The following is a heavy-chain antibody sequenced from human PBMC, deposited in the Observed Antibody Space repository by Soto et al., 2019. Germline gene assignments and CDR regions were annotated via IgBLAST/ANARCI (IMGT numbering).Heavy chain of an antibody. CDR2: IYPSDSGT. Sequence: GESRKISCKGSGYNFAGYWIAWVRQMPGKGLELMGIIYPSDSGTRYRPPFQGQVTISADKSISSAYLQWSSLRASDTAMYYCSRGGVSTRTFDYWGQVTPVTVSS. J-gene: IGHJ4*02. CDR1: GYNFAGYW. CDR3: SRGGVSTRTFDY. V-gene: IGHV5-51*01. D-gene: IGHD3-3*01.